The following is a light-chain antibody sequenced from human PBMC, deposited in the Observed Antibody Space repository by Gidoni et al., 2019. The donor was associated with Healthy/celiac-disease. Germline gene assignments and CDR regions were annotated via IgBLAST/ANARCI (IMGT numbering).Light chain of an antibody. J-gene: IGLJ2*01. CDR2: YDS. V-gene: IGLV3-21*04. Sequence: SYVLTQPPSVSVAPGKTARITCGGNNIGSKSVHWYQQQPGQAPVLVIYYDSDRPSGIPERFSGSNSGNTATLTISRVEAGDEADDYCQVWDSSSDHPVVFGGGTKLTVL. CDR1: NIGSKS. CDR3: QVWDSSSDHPVV.